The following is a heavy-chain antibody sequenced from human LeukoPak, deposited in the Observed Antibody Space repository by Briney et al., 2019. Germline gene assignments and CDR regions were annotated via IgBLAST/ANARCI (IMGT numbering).Heavy chain of an antibody. D-gene: IGHD3-3*01. V-gene: IGHV4-59*01. CDR3: AREYDFYGMDV. J-gene: IGHJ6*02. CDR1: GGSISSYY. Sequence: RTSETLSLTCTVSGGSISSYYWSWIRQPPGKGLEWIGYIYYSGSTNYNPSLKSRVTISVDTSKNQFSLKLSSVTAADTAVYYCAREYDFYGMDVWGQGTTVTVSS. CDR2: IYYSGST.